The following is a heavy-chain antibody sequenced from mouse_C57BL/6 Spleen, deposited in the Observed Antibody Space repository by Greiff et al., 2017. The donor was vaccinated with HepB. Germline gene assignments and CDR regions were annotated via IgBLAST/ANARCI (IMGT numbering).Heavy chain of an antibody. CDR3: ARGGYDYDPWFAY. J-gene: IGHJ3*01. Sequence: VQLQQSGPVLVKPGASVKMSCKASGYTFTDYYMNWVKQSHGKSLEWIGVINPYNGGTSYNQKFKGKATLTVDKSSSTAYMELNSLTSEDSAVYYCARGGYDYDPWFAYWGQGTLVTVSA. D-gene: IGHD2-4*01. CDR1: GYTFTDYY. CDR2: INPYNGGT. V-gene: IGHV1-19*01.